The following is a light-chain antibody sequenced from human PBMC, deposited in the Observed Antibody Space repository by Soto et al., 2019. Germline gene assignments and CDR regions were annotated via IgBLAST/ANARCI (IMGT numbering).Light chain of an antibody. Sequence: QSVLTQTPSASGTPGQRVTISCSGSSSNIGSNYVYWYQQLPGTAPKLLIYSNNQRPSGVPDRFSGSKSGTSASLAISGLRSEDEADYYCAAWDDSPSVLFGGGTKLTVL. CDR2: SNN. CDR3: AAWDDSPSVL. CDR1: SSNIGSNY. V-gene: IGLV1-47*02. J-gene: IGLJ2*01.